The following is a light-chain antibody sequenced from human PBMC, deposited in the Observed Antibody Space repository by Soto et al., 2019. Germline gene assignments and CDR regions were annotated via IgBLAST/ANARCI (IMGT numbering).Light chain of an antibody. Sequence: QSALTQPRSVSGSPGQSVTISCTGTSSDVGGYNYVSWYQQHPGKAPKLMIYDVSKRPSGVPDRFSGSKSGNTASLTISGLHAEDEADYYCCSYAGSYKGYVFGTGTKVTVL. CDR3: CSYAGSYKGYV. V-gene: IGLV2-11*01. CDR1: SSDVGGYNY. J-gene: IGLJ1*01. CDR2: DVS.